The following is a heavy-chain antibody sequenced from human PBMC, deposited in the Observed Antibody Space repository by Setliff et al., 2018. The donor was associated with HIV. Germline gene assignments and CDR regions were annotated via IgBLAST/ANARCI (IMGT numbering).Heavy chain of an antibody. Sequence: GGSLRLSCAASGFNVSHNSMTWVRQAPGQGLQWVGRIQSKSDGGATDHAAPVRGRFTLSRDDSKNTLYLQMNSLKPEDTAVYYCTTYSGYTDGPIEKYFDYWGRGTPVTVSS. CDR1: GFNVSHNS. V-gene: IGHV3-15*01. D-gene: IGHD5-12*01. CDR2: IQSKSDGGAT. J-gene: IGHJ4*02. CDR3: TTYSGYTDGPIEKYFDY.